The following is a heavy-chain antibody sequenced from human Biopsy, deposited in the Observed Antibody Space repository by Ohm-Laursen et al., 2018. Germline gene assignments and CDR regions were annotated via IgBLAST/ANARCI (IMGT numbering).Heavy chain of an antibody. CDR2: VYNGGIT. CDR3: ARTPRDSFWSGSYKRGLWFDP. CDR1: GGSIISYY. V-gene: IGHV4-59*01. J-gene: IGHJ5*02. Sequence: SGTLSLTCIVSGGSIISYYWTWIRQPPGKGLEWIGHVYNGGITNYNPSLKSRVTISKDTSKNQFSLQVNSVTAADTAVYYCARTPRDSFWSGSYKRGLWFDPWGQGTLVIVSS. D-gene: IGHD3-3*01.